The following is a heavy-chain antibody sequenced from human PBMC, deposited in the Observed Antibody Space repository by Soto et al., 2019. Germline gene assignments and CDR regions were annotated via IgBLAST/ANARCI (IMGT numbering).Heavy chain of an antibody. CDR3: TTEISGIAAAGEYFQH. V-gene: IGHV3-15*01. CDR2: IKSKTDGGTT. CDR1: GFTFSNAW. J-gene: IGHJ1*01. D-gene: IGHD6-13*01. Sequence: GGSLRLSCAASGFTFSNAWMSWVRQAPGKGLEWVGRIKSKTDGGTTDYAAPVKGRFTISRDDSKNTLYLQMNSLKTEDTAVYYCTTEISGIAAAGEYFQHWGQGTLVTVSS.